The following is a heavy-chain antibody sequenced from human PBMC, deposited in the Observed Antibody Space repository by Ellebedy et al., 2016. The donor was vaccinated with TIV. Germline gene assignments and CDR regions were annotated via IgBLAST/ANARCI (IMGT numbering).Heavy chain of an antibody. J-gene: IGHJ4*02. Sequence: SETLSLXCTVSGGSISSSSYYWGWIRQPPGKGLEWIGYIYYSGSTNYNPSLKSRVTISVDTSKNQFSLKLSSVTAADTAVYYCARTVVSWIAVAGTEFDYWGQGTLVTVSS. CDR1: GGSISSSSYY. CDR2: IYYSGST. CDR3: ARTVVSWIAVAGTEFDY. V-gene: IGHV4-61*05. D-gene: IGHD6-19*01.